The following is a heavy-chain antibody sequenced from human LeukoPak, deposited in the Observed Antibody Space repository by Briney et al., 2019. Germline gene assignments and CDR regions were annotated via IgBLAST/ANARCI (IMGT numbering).Heavy chain of an antibody. CDR1: GYTFTSYG. D-gene: IGHD2-15*01. Sequence: ASVKVSCKASGYTFTSYGISWVRQAPGQGLEWMGWISAYNGNTNYAQKLQGRVTMTTDTSTSTAYMELRSLRSDDTAVYYCARVSSYCSGGSCPLRPWGQGTLVTVSS. V-gene: IGHV1-18*01. J-gene: IGHJ5*02. CDR2: ISAYNGNT. CDR3: ARVSSYCSGGSCPLRP.